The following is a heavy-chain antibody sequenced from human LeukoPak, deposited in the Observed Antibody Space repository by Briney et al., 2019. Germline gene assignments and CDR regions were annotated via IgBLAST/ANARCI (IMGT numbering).Heavy chain of an antibody. Sequence: ASVKVSCKASGYTLANFGITWVRQASGQGLEWMGWMNPNSGNTGYAQKFQGRVTMTGNTSISTAYMELRSLRSADTAVYYCVNRIGGYDSGWGQGTLVTVSS. V-gene: IGHV1-8*02. CDR2: MNPNSGNT. CDR1: GYTLANFG. J-gene: IGHJ4*02. CDR3: VNRIGGYDSG. D-gene: IGHD5-12*01.